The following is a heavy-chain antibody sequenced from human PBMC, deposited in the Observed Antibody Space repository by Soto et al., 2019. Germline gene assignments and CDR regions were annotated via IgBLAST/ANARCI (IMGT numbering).Heavy chain of an antibody. J-gene: IGHJ4*02. CDR2: SSAYNGDT. CDR1: GYPFTSYS. CDR3: AREGAVVGSAVYYGMDV. V-gene: IGHV1-18*04. D-gene: IGHD3-3*01. Sequence: ASVKVSCKASGYPFTSYSFSWVRQAPGQGLEWMGWSSAYNGDTRYAQKFQGRVTMTADPYTDTAYMELRNLRSDDTGVYYCAREGAVVGSAVYYGMDVWGQGTLVTVSS.